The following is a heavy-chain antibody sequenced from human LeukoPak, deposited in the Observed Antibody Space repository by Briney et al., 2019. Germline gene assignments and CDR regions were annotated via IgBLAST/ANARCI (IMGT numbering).Heavy chain of an antibody. CDR2: IKGDGIST. CDR1: GFDFSSNW. J-gene: IGHJ4*02. CDR3: AKDHYWSIDY. D-gene: IGHD3-3*01. Sequence: GGSLRLSCAASGFDFSSNWMHWVRHAPGQGLVWVSRIKGDGISTNYADSVKGRFTISRDIAKNTLYLQVNSLRAEDTGVYYCAKDHYWSIDYWGRGTLVTVSS. V-gene: IGHV3-74*01.